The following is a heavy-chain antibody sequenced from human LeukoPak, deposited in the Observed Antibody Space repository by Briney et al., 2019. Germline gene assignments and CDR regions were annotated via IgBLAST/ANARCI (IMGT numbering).Heavy chain of an antibody. V-gene: IGHV4-34*01. CDR2: INHSGST. D-gene: IGHD6-19*01. CDR1: GGSFSGYY. Sequence: SETLSLTCAVYGGSFSGYYWSWIRQPPGKGLEWIGEINHSGSTNYNPSLKSRVTMSIDRSTNRFSLKLSSVTAADTAVYYCARMAGHYYYYYYMDVWGKGTTVTISS. CDR3: ARMAGHYYYYYYMDV. J-gene: IGHJ6*03.